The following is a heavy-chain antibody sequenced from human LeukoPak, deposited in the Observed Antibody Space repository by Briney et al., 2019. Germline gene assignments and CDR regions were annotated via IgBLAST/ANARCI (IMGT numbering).Heavy chain of an antibody. D-gene: IGHD3-10*01. CDR1: GDSVSSNSAA. V-gene: IGHV6-1*01. CDR3: ARLGSGSNY. Sequence: SQTLSLTFAISGDSVSSNSAAWIWIRQSPSRGLEWLGRTYYRSKWYTEYAVSVKGRITINPDTSKNQFSLQLSSVNPEDTAVYYCARLGSGSNYWGQGTLVTVSS. J-gene: IGHJ4*02. CDR2: TYYRSKWYT.